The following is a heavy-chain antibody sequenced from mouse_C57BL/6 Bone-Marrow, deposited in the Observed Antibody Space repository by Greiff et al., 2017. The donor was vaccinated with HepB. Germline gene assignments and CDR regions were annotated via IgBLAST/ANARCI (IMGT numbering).Heavy chain of an antibody. CDR3: ARHFNITTVVAPAMDY. CDR2: ISSGSSTI. D-gene: IGHD1-1*01. V-gene: IGHV5-17*01. Sequence: EVMLVESGGGLVKPGGSLKLSCAASGFTFSDYGMHWVRQAPEKGLEWVAYISSGSSTIYYADTVKGRFTISRENATNTLFLPMTSLRSEDTAMYYCARHFNITTVVAPAMDYWGQGTSVTVSS. CDR1: GFTFSDYG. J-gene: IGHJ4*01.